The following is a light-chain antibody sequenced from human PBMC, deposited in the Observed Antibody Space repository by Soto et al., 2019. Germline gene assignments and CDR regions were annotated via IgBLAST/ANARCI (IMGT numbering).Light chain of an antibody. CDR2: KAS. CDR3: QQYNSYSDT. Sequence: DIPMTQSPSTLSASVGDRVTITCRASQSISSWLAWYQQKPGKAPKLLIYKASSLESGVPSRFSGSGSGTEFTLTISSLQPDDFATYSCQQYNSYSDTFGQGTKLEIK. CDR1: QSISSW. J-gene: IGKJ2*01. V-gene: IGKV1-5*03.